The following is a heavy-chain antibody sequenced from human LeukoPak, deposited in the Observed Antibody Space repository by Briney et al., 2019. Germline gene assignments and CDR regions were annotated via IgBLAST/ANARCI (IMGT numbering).Heavy chain of an antibody. D-gene: IGHD1-26*01. CDR3: ARGSGSYPYYFDY. J-gene: IGHJ4*02. CDR2: INPNSGGI. Sequence: ASVKVSCKASGYTFTDYYIHWVRQAPGQGLEWMGWINPNSGGINYVQKFRGRVTMTRDTSISTAYMELSRLRSDDTAVYYCARGSGSYPYYFDYCGQGTLVTVSS. CDR1: GYTFTDYY. V-gene: IGHV1-2*02.